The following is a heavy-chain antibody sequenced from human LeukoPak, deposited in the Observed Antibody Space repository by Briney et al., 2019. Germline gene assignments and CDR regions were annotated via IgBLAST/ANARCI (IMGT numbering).Heavy chain of an antibody. CDR3: ARDRLLWFGELDF. CDR1: GASISNNDYY. D-gene: IGHD3-10*01. J-gene: IGHJ4*02. Sequence: DPSETLSLTCIVSGASISNNDYYWGWIRQPPGKGLEWIGSIYYDGSTYYNPSLKSRVTISVGTPKNQLSLNLNSVTAADTAVYYCARDRLLWFGELDFWGQGTLVIVSS. V-gene: IGHV4-39*07. CDR2: IYYDGST.